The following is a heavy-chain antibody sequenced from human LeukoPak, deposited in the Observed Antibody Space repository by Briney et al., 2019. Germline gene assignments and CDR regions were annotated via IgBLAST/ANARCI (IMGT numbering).Heavy chain of an antibody. D-gene: IGHD5-18*01. V-gene: IGHV3-21*04. CDR1: GFTFSSYS. CDR2: ISSSSSYI. CDR3: ARDKMGREYVDTALGDYYYYGMDV. J-gene: IGHJ6*02. Sequence: PGGSLRLSCAASGFTFSSYSMNWVRQAPGKGLEWVSSISSSSSYIYYADSVKGRFTISRDNAKNSLYLQMNSLRAEDTAVYYCARDKMGREYVDTALGDYYYYGMDVWGQGTTVTVSS.